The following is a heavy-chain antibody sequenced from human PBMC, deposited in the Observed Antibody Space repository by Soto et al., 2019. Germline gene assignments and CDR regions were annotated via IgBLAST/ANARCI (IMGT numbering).Heavy chain of an antibody. CDR2: INTDGSST. CDR3: ARSPGGYYID. CDR1: GFIFSSYW. V-gene: IGHV3-74*01. J-gene: IGHJ3*01. D-gene: IGHD3-9*01. Sequence: QSGGSVRLSCADSGFIFSSYWMHWVRQGPGKGLVWVARINTDGSSTNYADSVKGRFTISRDNAKNTLYLQMNSLRAEDTAVYYCARSPGGYYIDWGQGTMVTVSS.